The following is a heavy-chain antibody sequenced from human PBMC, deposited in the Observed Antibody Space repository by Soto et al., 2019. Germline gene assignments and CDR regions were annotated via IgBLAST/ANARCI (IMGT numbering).Heavy chain of an antibody. J-gene: IGHJ5*02. CDR2: ISAKHGNT. D-gene: IGHD3-10*02. CDR1: GYSFTSYG. V-gene: IGHV1-18*01. Sequence: VKVSCKASGYSFTSYGINWVRQAPGQGLEWMGWISAKHGNTHYAQKLQGRVTMTTDTSTSTAYMELRSLTSDDTAVYYCTXDMXKXPLVGFXDNXFDPWG. CDR3: TXDMXKXPLVGFXDNXFDP.